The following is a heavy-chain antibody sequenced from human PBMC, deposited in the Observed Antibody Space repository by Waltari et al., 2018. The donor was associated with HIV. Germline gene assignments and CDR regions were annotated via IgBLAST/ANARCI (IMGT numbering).Heavy chain of an antibody. J-gene: IGHJ4*02. CDR2: MIPNSGNT. CDR1: GYTCTRYD. Sequence: QVQLVQSGAEVKKPGASVKVSCKASGYTCTRYDIHWVRQATGKGLEWMGWMIPNSGNTGYAQKFQGRVTMTRNTSISTAYMELSSLRSEDTAVYYCASTGYYFDSSGYPRYFDYWGQGTLVTVSS. CDR3: ASTGYYFDSSGYPRYFDY. D-gene: IGHD3-22*01. V-gene: IGHV1-8*01.